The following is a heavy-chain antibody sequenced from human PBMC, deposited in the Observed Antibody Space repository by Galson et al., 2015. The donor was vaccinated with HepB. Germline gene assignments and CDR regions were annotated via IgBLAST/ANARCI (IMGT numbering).Heavy chain of an antibody. V-gene: IGHV7-4-1*02. CDR1: GYTFASYA. CDR2: INTNTGNP. D-gene: IGHD2-2*01. Sequence: SVKVSCKASGYTFASYAMTWVRQAPGQGLEWMGWINTNTGNPTYAQGFTGRFVFSLDTSVSTAYLQISSLKAEDTAVYYCARVPRCTSCLYYYYYYGMDVWGQGTTVTVSS. CDR3: ARVPRCTSCLYYYYYYGMDV. J-gene: IGHJ6*02.